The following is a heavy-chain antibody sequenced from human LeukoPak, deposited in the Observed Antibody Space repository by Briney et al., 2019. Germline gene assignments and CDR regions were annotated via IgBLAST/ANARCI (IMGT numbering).Heavy chain of an antibody. J-gene: IGHJ3*02. D-gene: IGHD3-22*01. CDR1: GGFISGYY. CDR3: ARGDTYYYDSSGYYVSDAFDI. V-gene: IGHV4-34*01. CDR2: INHSEST. Sequence: SETLSLTCAVSGGFISGYYWSWIRQPPGKGLEWIGEINHSESTNYNPSLKSRVTISVDTSKNQFSLKLSSVTAADTAVYYCARGDTYYYDSSGYYVSDAFDIWGQGTIVTVSS.